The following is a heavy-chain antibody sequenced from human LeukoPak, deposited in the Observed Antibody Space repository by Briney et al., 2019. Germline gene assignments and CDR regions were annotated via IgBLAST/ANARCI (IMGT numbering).Heavy chain of an antibody. CDR2: ISGSGDTI. D-gene: IGHD3-3*01. Sequence: GSPRLSCAASGFTFSSYERNWVRQAPGKGLEWVSYISGSGDTIYCVNSVKGRFTISSDNAKNSLYLQMNSLRAEDTAVYYCARDNLETFDYWGQGTLVTVSS. CDR1: GFTFSSYE. V-gene: IGHV3-48*03. J-gene: IGHJ4*02. CDR3: ARDNLETFDY.